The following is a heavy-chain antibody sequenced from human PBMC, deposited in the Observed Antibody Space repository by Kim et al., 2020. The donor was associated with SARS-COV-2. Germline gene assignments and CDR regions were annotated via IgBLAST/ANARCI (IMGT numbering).Heavy chain of an antibody. D-gene: IGHD6-13*01. J-gene: IGHJ4*02. V-gene: IGHV4-59*13. CDR3: ARVVWSGSSWYPYFDY. Sequence: SETLSLTCTVSGGSISSYYWSWIRQPPGKGLEWIGYFYYSGSTNYNPSLKSRVTISVDTSKNQFSLKLSSVTAADTAVYYCARVVWSGSSWYPYFDYWGQGTLVTVSS. CDR1: GGSISSYY. CDR2: FYYSGST.